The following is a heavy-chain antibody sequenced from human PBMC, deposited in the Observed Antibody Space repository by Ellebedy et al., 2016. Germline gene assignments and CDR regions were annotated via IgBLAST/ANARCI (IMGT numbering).Heavy chain of an antibody. CDR3: ARGSDYWYFDL. V-gene: IGHV3-53*01. J-gene: IGHJ2*01. CDR1: GFTVSSNY. CDR2: IYSGGST. Sequence: GESLKISCAASGFTVSSNYMSWVRQAPGKGLEWVSVIYSGGSTYYADSVKGRFTISRDNSKNTLYLQMNSLRAEDTAVYYCARGSDYWYFDLWGRGTLVTVSS.